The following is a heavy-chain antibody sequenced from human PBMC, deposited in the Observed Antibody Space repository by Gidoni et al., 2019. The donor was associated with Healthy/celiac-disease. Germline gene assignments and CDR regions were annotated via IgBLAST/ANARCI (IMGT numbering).Heavy chain of an antibody. CDR3: ARPLTYYYDSSGYYYEY. Sequence: QVQLVQSGADVKKTGSSVKVSCKASGGTFSSSAISWVRQAPGQGLEWMGGIIPIFGTANYAQKFQGRVTITADESTSTAYMELSSLRSEDTAVYYCARPLTYYYDSSGYYYEYWGQGTLVTVSS. V-gene: IGHV1-69*01. J-gene: IGHJ4*02. CDR2: IIPIFGTA. D-gene: IGHD3-22*01. CDR1: GGTFSSSA.